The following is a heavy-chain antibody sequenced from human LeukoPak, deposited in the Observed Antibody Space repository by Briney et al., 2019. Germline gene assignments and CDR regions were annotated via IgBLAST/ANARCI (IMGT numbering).Heavy chain of an antibody. CDR2: IWYDGSNK. CDR1: GFTVSSYG. J-gene: IGHJ4*02. Sequence: PGRSLGLSCAAPGFTVSSYGMHWVRQAPGKGLEWMAVIWYDGSNKYYADSLKGRFTISRDNSKTTLYLQMNSLRAEDTAVYYCARDLSGYWGQGTLVTVSS. D-gene: IGHD3-3*02. V-gene: IGHV3-33*01. CDR3: ARDLSGY.